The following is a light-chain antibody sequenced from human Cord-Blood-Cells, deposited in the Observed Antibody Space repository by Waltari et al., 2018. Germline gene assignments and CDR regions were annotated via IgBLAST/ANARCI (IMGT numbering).Light chain of an antibody. J-gene: IGLJ3*02. CDR1: SGHSSYA. CDR3: KTWGTGIRV. Sequence: QLVLTQSPSASASLGSSVTLTCTLSSGHSSYAIAWHQQQPEKGPRYLMRLNMDCIHSKGDGPPDRFSGSSTGAERYLAISSRKSEDEDDYYCKTWGTGIRVFGGGTKLTVI. V-gene: IGLV4-69*01. CDR2: LNMDCIH.